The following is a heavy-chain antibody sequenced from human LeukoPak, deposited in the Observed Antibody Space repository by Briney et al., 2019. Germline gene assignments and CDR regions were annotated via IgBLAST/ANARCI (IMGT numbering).Heavy chain of an antibody. CDR1: GYTFTGYY. CDR2: INPNSGGT. Sequence: ASVKVSCKASGYTFTGYYMHWVRQDPGQGLEWMGWINPNSGGTNYAQKFQGRVTMTRDTSISTAYMELSRLRSDDTAVYYCARGAHYHDSSEGYDYWGQGTLVTVSS. CDR3: ARGAHYHDSSEGYDY. D-gene: IGHD3-22*01. J-gene: IGHJ4*02. V-gene: IGHV1-2*02.